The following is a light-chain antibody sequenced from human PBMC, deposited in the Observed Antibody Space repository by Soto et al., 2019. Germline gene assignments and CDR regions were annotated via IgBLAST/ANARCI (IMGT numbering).Light chain of an antibody. Sequence: QSVLTQSASVSGSPGHNVTISCSGSSSNIGDYYVSWYQQLPGTAPKLLIYDNHNRPSGIPDRFSGSKSGTSATLGITGLQPGDEADYYCGTWDTSLSAGVFGSGTKVTVL. J-gene: IGLJ1*01. CDR3: GTWDTSLSAGV. V-gene: IGLV1-51*01. CDR1: SSNIGDYY. CDR2: DNH.